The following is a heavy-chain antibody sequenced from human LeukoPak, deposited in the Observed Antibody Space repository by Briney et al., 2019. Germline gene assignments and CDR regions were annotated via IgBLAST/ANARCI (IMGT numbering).Heavy chain of an antibody. V-gene: IGHV4-34*01. D-gene: IGHD3-22*01. CDR3: ARGHDSSGYYFDY. CDR1: GGSFSGYY. J-gene: IGHJ4*02. Sequence: KPSEILSLTCAVYGGSFSGYYWSWIRQPPGKGLEWIGEINHSGSTNYNPSLKSRVTISVDTSKNQFSLKLSSVTAADTAVYYCARGHDSSGYYFDYCGQGTLVTVSS. CDR2: INHSGST.